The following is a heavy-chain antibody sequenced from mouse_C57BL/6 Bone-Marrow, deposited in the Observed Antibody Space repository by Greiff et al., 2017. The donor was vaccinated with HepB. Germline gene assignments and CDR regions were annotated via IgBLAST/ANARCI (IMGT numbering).Heavy chain of an antibody. V-gene: IGHV14-3*01. CDR2: IDPANGNT. Sequence: VQLQQSVAELVRPGASVKLSCTASGFNIKNTYMHWVKQRPEQGLEWIGRIDPANGNTKYDPKFQGKATITADTSSNTAYLQLSSLTSEDTAIYYCAFYYYGSSYRYFDYWGQGTTLTVSS. J-gene: IGHJ2*01. CDR3: AFYYYGSSYRYFDY. D-gene: IGHD1-1*01. CDR1: GFNIKNTY.